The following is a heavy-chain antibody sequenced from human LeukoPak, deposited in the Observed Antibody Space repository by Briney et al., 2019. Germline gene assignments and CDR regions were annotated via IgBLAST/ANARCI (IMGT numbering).Heavy chain of an antibody. Sequence: KPSETLSLTCTVSGGSISSGGYYWSWIRQHPGKGLEWIGYIYYSGSTYYSPSLKSRVSISVDTSKNQFSLMLTSVTAADTAVYYCAGEGVDAIPDHLGAYSRGWYFDLWGRGTLVTVSS. J-gene: IGHJ2*01. CDR2: IYYSGST. D-gene: IGHD2-8*01. CDR3: AGEGVDAIPDHLGAYSRGWYFDL. V-gene: IGHV4-31*03. CDR1: GGSISSGGYY.